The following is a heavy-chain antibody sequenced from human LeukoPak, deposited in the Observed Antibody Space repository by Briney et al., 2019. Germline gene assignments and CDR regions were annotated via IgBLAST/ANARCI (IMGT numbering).Heavy chain of an antibody. J-gene: IGHJ6*03. V-gene: IGHV4-34*01. CDR2: INHLGRT. Sequence: PSETLSLTCAVYGGSFDVYYGRWIRRPPGKGLEWIGEINHLGRTNYNPSLKSQVTISVDTSQDQFSLKRRSVTAAAKAVYYCARAMSSYDFWSGHNRGYYMDLWG. CDR1: GGSFDVYY. CDR3: ARAMSSYDFWSGHNRGYYMDL. D-gene: IGHD3-3*01.